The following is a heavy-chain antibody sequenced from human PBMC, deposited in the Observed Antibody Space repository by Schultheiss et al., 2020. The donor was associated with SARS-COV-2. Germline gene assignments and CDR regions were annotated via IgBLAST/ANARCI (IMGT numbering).Heavy chain of an antibody. J-gene: IGHJ3*02. D-gene: IGHD6-13*01. V-gene: IGHV3-35*01. CDR1: GLTFSNSD. CDR3: AKVPRQLDGAFDI. CDR2: VSWNGSRT. Sequence: GESLKISCAASGLTFSNSDINWVHQAPGKGLEWVSGVSWNGSRTHYADSVKGRFTISRDNSKNTLYLQMNSLRAEDTAVYYCAKVPRQLDGAFDIWGQGTMVTVSS.